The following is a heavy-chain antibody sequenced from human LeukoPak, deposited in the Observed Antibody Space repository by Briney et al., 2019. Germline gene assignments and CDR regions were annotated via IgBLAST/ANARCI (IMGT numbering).Heavy chain of an antibody. CDR2: ISGSGAST. CDR1: GFTFSSYA. Sequence: PGRSLRLSCAASGFTFSSYAMSWVRQAPGKGLEWVSAISGSGASTSYADSVKGRFTIPRDNPKNTLYLQMNSLSGEDTAVYYCAKDGGYYYYYYMDVWGKGTTVTVSS. V-gene: IGHV3-23*01. J-gene: IGHJ6*03. D-gene: IGHD3-16*01. CDR3: AKDGGYYYYYYMDV.